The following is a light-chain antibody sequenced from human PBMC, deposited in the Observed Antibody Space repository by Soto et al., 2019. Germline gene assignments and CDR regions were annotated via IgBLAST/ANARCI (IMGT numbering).Light chain of an antibody. CDR2: WAS. CDR1: QSVLYSSNNKNY. Sequence: DIVMTQCPDSLAVSLGERATINCKSSQSVLYSSNNKNYLAWYQQKPGQPPKLLIYWASTRESGVPDRFSGSGSGTDFTLTISSLQAEDVAVYYCQQSYTTPRTFGQGTKVEIK. V-gene: IGKV4-1*01. J-gene: IGKJ1*01. CDR3: QQSYTTPRT.